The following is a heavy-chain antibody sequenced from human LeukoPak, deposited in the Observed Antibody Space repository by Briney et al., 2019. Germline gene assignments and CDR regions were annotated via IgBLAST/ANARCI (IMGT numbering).Heavy chain of an antibody. CDR3: ARQEYYDFWSGYYTFDY. D-gene: IGHD3-3*01. V-gene: IGHV4-4*07. CDR1: GGSTSNYY. CDR2: VYTSGNT. J-gene: IGHJ4*02. Sequence: SETLSLTCTVSGGSTSNYYWNWIRQPAGKGLEWIGRVYTSGNTKYNPSLKSRVTMSLDTSKNQFSLKLSSVTAADTAVYYCARQEYYDFWSGYYTFDYWGQGTLVTVSS.